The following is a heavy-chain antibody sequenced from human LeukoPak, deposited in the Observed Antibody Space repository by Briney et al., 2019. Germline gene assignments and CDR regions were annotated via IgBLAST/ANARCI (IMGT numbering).Heavy chain of an antibody. D-gene: IGHD6-13*01. Sequence: PGGSLRLSCAASGFTFSSYWMHWVRQAPGKGLVWVSRINSDGSSTSYADSVKGRFTISRDNAKNTLYLQMNSLRAEDTAVYYCASSWTYYYYYMDVWGKGTTVTISS. V-gene: IGHV3-74*01. CDR1: GFTFSSYW. J-gene: IGHJ6*03. CDR2: INSDGSST. CDR3: ASSWTYYYYYMDV.